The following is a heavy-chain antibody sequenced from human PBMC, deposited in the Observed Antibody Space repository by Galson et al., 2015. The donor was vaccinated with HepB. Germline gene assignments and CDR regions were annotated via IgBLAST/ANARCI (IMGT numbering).Heavy chain of an antibody. CDR3: ARSPLRFLDWLPYYDYYYMDV. Sequence: SVKVSCKASGYTFTDYVVNWVRQAPGQGLEWMGWMNTNTGKPTYAPGFAGRFVFSLDSSVTTAYLQIRSLETDDTAVYCCARSPLRFLDWLPYYDYYYMDVWGEGTKVTVSS. D-gene: IGHD3-3*01. V-gene: IGHV7-4-1*01. CDR2: MNTNTGKP. CDR1: GYTFTDYV. J-gene: IGHJ6*03.